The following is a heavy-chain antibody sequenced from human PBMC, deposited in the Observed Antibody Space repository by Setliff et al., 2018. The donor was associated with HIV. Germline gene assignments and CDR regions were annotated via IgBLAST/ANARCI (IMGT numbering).Heavy chain of an antibody. V-gene: IGHV3-7*01. CDR3: AREPHELRYFDWLLYPAYYYYGMDV. Sequence: GESLKISCAASGFTFSSYWVSWVRQAPGKGLEWVANIKYDGSEKYYVGSVKGRCTISRDNAKNSLYLQMNSLRAEDTAVYYCAREPHELRYFDWLLYPAYYYYGMDVWGQGTTVTVSS. CDR2: IKYDGSEK. CDR1: GFTFSSYW. D-gene: IGHD3-9*01. J-gene: IGHJ6*02.